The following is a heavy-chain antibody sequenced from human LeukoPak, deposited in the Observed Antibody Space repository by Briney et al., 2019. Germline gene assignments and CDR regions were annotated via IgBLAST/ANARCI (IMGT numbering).Heavy chain of an antibody. D-gene: IGHD3-22*01. J-gene: IGHJ4*02. CDR3: ARPHYDSSGYEFDY. CDR1: GYSFSTYW. Sequence: GESLKISCRGSGYSFSTYWIGWVRQMPGKGLEWMGIIYPGDSDTRYSPSFQGQVTISADKSISTAYLQWSSLKASDTAMYYCARPHYDSSGYEFDYWGQGTLVTVSS. CDR2: IYPGDSDT. V-gene: IGHV5-51*01.